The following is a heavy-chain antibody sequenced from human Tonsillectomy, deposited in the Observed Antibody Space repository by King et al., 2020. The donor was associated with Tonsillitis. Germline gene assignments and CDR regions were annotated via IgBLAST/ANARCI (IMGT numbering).Heavy chain of an antibody. D-gene: IGHD3-22*01. J-gene: IGHJ3*01. CDR3: AGDYRDYYDSSGFQGAFDF. CDR2: IIPIFGTA. Sequence: VQLVQSGAEVKKPGSSVKVSCKASGGTFSSYALSWVRQTPGQGLEWMGGIIPIFGTANYAQKFQGRVTITADESTSTAYMELSSLTSEDTAVYYCAGDYRDYYDSSGFQGAFDFWGQGTMVTVSS. V-gene: IGHV1-69*01. CDR1: GGTFSSYA.